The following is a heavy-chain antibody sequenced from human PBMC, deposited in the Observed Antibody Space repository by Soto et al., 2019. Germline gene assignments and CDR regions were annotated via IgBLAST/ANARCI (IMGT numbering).Heavy chain of an antibody. Sequence: SETLSLTCAVPGGSITSGGYCWSWIRQPPGKGLEWIGYIYYSGTTYYNPSLKSRVTISEDTSKNQFSLKLTSVTAADTAVYYCARGYSTIWYRVDYWGQGTLVTVSS. CDR3: ARGYSTIWYRVDY. J-gene: IGHJ4*02. D-gene: IGHD2-2*01. V-gene: IGHV4-61*08. CDR2: IYYSGTT. CDR1: GGSITSGGYC.